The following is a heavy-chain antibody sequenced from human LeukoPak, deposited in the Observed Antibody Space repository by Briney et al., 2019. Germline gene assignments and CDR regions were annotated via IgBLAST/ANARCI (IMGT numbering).Heavy chain of an antibody. CDR3: AKDESGDY. Sequence: GRSLRLSYAASGFTFSSYGMHWVRQAPGKGLEWVAVISYDGSNKYYADSVKGRFTISRDNSKNTLYLQMNSLRAEDTAVYYCAKDESGDYWGQGTLVTVSS. V-gene: IGHV3-30*18. CDR2: ISYDGSNK. CDR1: GFTFSSYG. D-gene: IGHD6-25*01. J-gene: IGHJ4*02.